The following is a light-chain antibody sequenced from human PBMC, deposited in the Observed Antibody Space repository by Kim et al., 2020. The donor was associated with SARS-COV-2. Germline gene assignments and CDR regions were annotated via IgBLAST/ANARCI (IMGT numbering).Light chain of an antibody. Sequence: GQSDAISFTGTSSDVGGYHYVSWYQQHPGNAPKLIIYDVSKRPSGVPDRFAGSKSGNTASLTISGLQAEDEADYYCCSYAGSYTYVFGNGTKVTV. CDR2: DVS. V-gene: IGLV2-11*01. CDR1: SSDVGGYHY. CDR3: CSYAGSYTYV. J-gene: IGLJ1*01.